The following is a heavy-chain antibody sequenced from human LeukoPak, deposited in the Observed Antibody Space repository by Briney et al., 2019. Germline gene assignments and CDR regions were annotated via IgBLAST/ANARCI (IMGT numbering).Heavy chain of an antibody. Sequence: GGSLRLSCAAAGFTFSTYAMSWVRQAPGKGLEWVSAIRGDGYTYYADSVKGRFTISRDNSKNTLYLQMNSLRAEDTAVYYCAKSRYCSSTSCSYFDYWGQGTLVTVSS. J-gene: IGHJ4*02. CDR1: GFTFSTYA. D-gene: IGHD2-2*01. V-gene: IGHV3-23*01. CDR2: IRGDGYT. CDR3: AKSRYCSSTSCSYFDY.